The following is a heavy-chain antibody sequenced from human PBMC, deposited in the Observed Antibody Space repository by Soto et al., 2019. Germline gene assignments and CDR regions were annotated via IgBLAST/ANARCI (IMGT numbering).Heavy chain of an antibody. Sequence: GESLKISCKGSGYSFTNYWITWVRQMPGKGLEWMGRIDPSDSYTDYSPSFQGHVTISADKSISTAFLQWSSLEASDTAMYYCARLKVARGGYWFDPWGQGTLVTVSS. CDR3: ARLKVARGGYWFDP. J-gene: IGHJ5*02. V-gene: IGHV5-10-1*01. D-gene: IGHD5-12*01. CDR2: IDPSDSYT. CDR1: GYSFTNYW.